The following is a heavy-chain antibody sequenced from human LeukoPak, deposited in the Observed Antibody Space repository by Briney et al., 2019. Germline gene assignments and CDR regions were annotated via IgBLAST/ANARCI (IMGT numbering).Heavy chain of an antibody. CDR2: INPNSGGT. J-gene: IGHJ4*02. V-gene: IGHV1-2*02. CDR3: ASLLGYCSGGSCSPYYFDY. Sequence: ASVKVSCKASGYTFTGYYMHWVRQAPGQGLEWMGWINPNSGGTNYAQKFQGRATMTRDTSISTAHMELSRLRSDDTAVYYCASLLGYCSGGSCSPYYFDYWGQGTLVTVSS. CDR1: GYTFTGYY. D-gene: IGHD2-15*01.